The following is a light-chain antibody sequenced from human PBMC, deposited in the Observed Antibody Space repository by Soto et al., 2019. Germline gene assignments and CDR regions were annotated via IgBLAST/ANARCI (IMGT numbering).Light chain of an antibody. Sequence: EIVLTQSPGTLSLSPGERATLSCRASQSVSSSFLAWYQQKPGQAPRLLIYGASSRATGVPDRFSGDGSGTDFTLTISRLEPEDFAVYLCQQYDSSPRTFGQGTKVELK. CDR1: QSVSSSF. CDR3: QQYDSSPRT. V-gene: IGKV3-20*01. CDR2: GAS. J-gene: IGKJ1*01.